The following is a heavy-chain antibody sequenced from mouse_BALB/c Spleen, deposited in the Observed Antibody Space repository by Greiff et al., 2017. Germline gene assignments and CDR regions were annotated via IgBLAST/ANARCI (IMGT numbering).Heavy chain of an antibody. CDR2: IDPSDSET. Sequence: VQLQQSGPQLVRPGASVKISCKASGYSFTSYWMHWVKQRPGQGLEWIGMIDPSDSETRLNQKFKDKATLTVDKSSSTAYMQLSSPTSEDSAVYYGERAGNYGTPVYLDEGGKGTTLTVSS. V-gene: IGHV1S127*01. CDR3: ERAGNYGTPVYLDE. D-gene: IGHD2-1*01. CDR1: GYSFTSYW. J-gene: IGHJ2*01.